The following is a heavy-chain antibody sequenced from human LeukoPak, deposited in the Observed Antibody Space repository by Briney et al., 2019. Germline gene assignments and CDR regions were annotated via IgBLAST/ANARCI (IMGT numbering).Heavy chain of an antibody. D-gene: IGHD6-19*01. V-gene: IGHV1-18*01. CDR2: IGAYNGNT. CDR1: GYTFTSYG. Sequence: GASVTVSCKASGYTFTSYGISWVRQAPGQGLEWMGWIGAYNGNTNYAQKLQGRVTMTTDTSTSTAYMELRSLRSDDTAVYYCASFQPGIAVEGNWFDPWGQGTLVTVSS. CDR3: ASFQPGIAVEGNWFDP. J-gene: IGHJ5*02.